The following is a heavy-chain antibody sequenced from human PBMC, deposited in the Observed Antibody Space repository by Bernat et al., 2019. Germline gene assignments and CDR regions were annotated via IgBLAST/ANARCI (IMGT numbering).Heavy chain of an antibody. CDR2: ISGSGGST. CDR1: GFTFSSYA. Sequence: EVHLLESGGGLVQPGGSLRLSCAASGFTFSSYAMSWVRQAPGKGLEWVSAISGSGGSTYYADTVKGRFTISRDNSKNTLYLQLNSLRAEDTAVYYCAKDGSYYGSVSYYNSPPLYYYYGMDVWGQGTTVTVSS. V-gene: IGHV3-23*01. J-gene: IGHJ6*02. CDR3: AKDGSYYGSVSYYNSPPLYYYYGMDV. D-gene: IGHD3-10*01.